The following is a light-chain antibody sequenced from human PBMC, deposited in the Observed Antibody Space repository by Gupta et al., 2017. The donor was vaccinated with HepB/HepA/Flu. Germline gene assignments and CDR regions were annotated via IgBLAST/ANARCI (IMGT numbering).Light chain of an antibody. CDR2: WAS. CDR1: QSGIYSSNQKNY. CDR3: QQYYGTPLT. Sequence: DIVMTQSPDSLALSLGERATINCKSSQSGIYSSNQKNYLAWYQQKAGQPPKLLVYWASTRESGVPDRFSGSGSGTDFTLTISSLQAEDVAVYFCQQYYGTPLTFGGGTKVEI. J-gene: IGKJ4*01. V-gene: IGKV4-1*01.